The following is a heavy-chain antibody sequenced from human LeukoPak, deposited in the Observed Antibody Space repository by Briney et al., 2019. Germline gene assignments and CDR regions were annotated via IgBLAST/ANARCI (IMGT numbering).Heavy chain of an antibody. V-gene: IGHV1-18*01. CDR3: ARDTESPLGYCTNGVCLGDY. CDR2: ISAYNGNT. D-gene: IGHD2-8*01. CDR1: GYTFTSYG. J-gene: IGHJ4*02. Sequence: ASVEVSCKASGYTFTSYGISWVRQAPGQGLEWMGWISAYNGNTNYAQKLQGRVTMTTDTSTSTAYMELRSLRSDDTAVYYCARDTESPLGYCTNGVCLGDYWGQGTLVTVSS.